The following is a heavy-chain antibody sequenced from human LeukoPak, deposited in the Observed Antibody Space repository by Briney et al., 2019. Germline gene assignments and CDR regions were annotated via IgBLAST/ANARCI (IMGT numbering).Heavy chain of an antibody. V-gene: IGHV5-51*01. CDR1: GYSFTSYW. Sequence: GESLKISCKGSGYSFTSYWIGWVRQVPGKGLEWMGIIYPGDSDTRYSPSFQGQVTISADKSISTACLQWSSLKASDTAMYYCARHSHYGSQIYGMDVWGQGTTVTVSS. D-gene: IGHD3-10*01. CDR3: ARHSHYGSQIYGMDV. J-gene: IGHJ6*02. CDR2: IYPGDSDT.